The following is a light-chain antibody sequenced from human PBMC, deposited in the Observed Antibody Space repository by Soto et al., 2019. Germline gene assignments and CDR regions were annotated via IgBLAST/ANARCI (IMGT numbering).Light chain of an antibody. J-gene: IGLJ3*02. CDR3: ETWDSTINTV. V-gene: IGLV4-60*02. CDR1: SGHSSYI. Sequence: QPVLTQSSSASASLGSSVKLTCTLSSGHSSYIIAWHQQQPGKAPRYLMKLEGSGSYNKGSGVPDRFSGSSSGADRYLTISTPQFEDGADYSCETWDSTINTVFGVGTMLTVL. CDR2: LEGSGSY.